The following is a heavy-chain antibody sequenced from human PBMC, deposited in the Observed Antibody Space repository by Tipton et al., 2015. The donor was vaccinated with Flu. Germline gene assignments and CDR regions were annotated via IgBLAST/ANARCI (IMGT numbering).Heavy chain of an antibody. J-gene: IGHJ4*02. CDR2: IYYSGST. CDR1: GGSISSYY. D-gene: IGHD1-26*01. CDR3: ARVPDSIVGATVFDY. Sequence: LRLSCTVSGGSISSYYWSWIRQPPGKGLEWIGYIYYSGSTNYNPSLKSRVTISVDTSKNQFSLKLSSVTAADTAVYYCARVPDSIVGATVFDYWGQGTLVTVSS. V-gene: IGHV4-59*01.